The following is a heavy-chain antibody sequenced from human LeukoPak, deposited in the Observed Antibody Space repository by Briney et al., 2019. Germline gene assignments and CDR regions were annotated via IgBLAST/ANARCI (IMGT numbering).Heavy chain of an antibody. Sequence: ASVKVSCKASGYTFTGYYMHWVRQAPGQGLEWMGWINPNSGHTNYAQKFEGRVTMTRDTSISAAYMEVSRLRSDDTAVYYCARGYDSSGYYYYYYYYYGMDVWGQGTRVTVSS. V-gene: IGHV1-2*02. D-gene: IGHD3-22*01. J-gene: IGHJ6*02. CDR1: GYTFTGYY. CDR3: ARGYDSSGYYYYYYYYYGMDV. CDR2: INPNSGHT.